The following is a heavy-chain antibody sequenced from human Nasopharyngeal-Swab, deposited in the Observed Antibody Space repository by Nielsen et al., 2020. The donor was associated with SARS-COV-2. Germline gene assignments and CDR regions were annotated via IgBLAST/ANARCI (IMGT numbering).Heavy chain of an antibody. CDR2: IYHSGST. CDR3: ARGPWSGSHFYYFDY. CDR1: GGSISSGGYS. J-gene: IGHJ4*02. Sequence: SETLSLTCAVSGGSISSGGYSWSWIRQPPGKGLEWIGYIYHSGSTNYNPSLKSRVTISIDTSKNQFSLNLRSVTAADAAVYYCARGPWSGSHFYYFDYWGQGTLVTVSS. D-gene: IGHD1-26*01. V-gene: IGHV4-30-2*01.